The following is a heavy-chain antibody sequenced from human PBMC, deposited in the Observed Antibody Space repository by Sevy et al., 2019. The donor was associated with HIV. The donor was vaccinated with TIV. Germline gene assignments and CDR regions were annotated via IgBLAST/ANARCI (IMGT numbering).Heavy chain of an antibody. V-gene: IGHV1-24*01. CDR2: FDPEDGDPEDGKT. Sequence: ASVKVSCKVSGYTLAKFSIHWVRQAPGKGLEWMTSFDPEDGDPEDGKTIYAQKFLGRVTMTEDTSTDTAYMELSSLRSDDTAVYYCATTKDYYDSSGYPFDYWGQRTLVTGSS. CDR1: GYTLAKFS. D-gene: IGHD3-22*01. CDR3: ATTKDYYDSSGYPFDY. J-gene: IGHJ4*02.